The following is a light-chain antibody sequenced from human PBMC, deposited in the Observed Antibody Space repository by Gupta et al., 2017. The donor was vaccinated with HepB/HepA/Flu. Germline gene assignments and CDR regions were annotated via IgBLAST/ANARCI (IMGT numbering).Light chain of an antibody. CDR3: QQGSRFPRT. J-gene: IGKJ4*01. CDR2: GAS. CDR1: QDIYSN. Sequence: DIQMTQSPSSVSTSVGDRVTITCRASQDIYSNLAWYQQKPGKAPKLLIYGASSLQSGVPSRFSGSGSGTDYTLTISSLQPEDFASYFCQQGSRFPRTFGGGTKVEIK. V-gene: IGKV1-12*01.